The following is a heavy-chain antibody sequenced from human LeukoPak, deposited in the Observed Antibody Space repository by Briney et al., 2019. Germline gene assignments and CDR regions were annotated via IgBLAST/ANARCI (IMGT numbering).Heavy chain of an antibody. Sequence: ASVKVSCKASGYTFTSYGITWVRQAPGQGLEWMGWISAYNAYTYYAQKLQGRVTMTTDTSTSTAYMELRSLRAEDTAVYYCARDANSRVWFGEYYYYYMDVWGKGTTVTVSS. CDR1: GYTFTSYG. CDR2: ISAYNAYT. D-gene: IGHD3-10*01. CDR3: ARDANSRVWFGEYYYYYMDV. J-gene: IGHJ6*03. V-gene: IGHV1-18*01.